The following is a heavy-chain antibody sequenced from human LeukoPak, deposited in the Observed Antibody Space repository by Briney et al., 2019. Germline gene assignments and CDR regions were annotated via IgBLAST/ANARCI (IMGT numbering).Heavy chain of an antibody. D-gene: IGHD3-9*01. CDR1: GGSFSGYY. Sequence: KPSETLSLTCAVYGGSFSGYYWSWIRQPPGKGLEWIGEINHSGSTNYNPSLKSRVTISVDTSKNQFSLKLSSVTAADTAVYYCARVSWDLQEVRYFDWLEQGDDAFDIWGQGTMVTVSS. CDR3: ARVSWDLQEVRYFDWLEQGDDAFDI. V-gene: IGHV4-34*01. J-gene: IGHJ3*02. CDR2: INHSGST.